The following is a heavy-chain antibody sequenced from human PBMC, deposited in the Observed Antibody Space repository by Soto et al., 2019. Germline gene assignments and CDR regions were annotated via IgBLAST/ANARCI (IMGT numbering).Heavy chain of an antibody. D-gene: IGHD3-10*01. CDR2: IHYSGST. CDR1: GGSMSSSSYH. V-gene: IGHV4-39*01. J-gene: IGHJ3*02. CDR3: GRRGDYGSGKFDI. Sequence: SXTLSLTCTVSGGSMSSSSYHWCWIRQPPGKGLEWIGNIHYSGSTYYNPSLKSRVTISVDTSKNQFSLMLSSVTAADTAMYYCGRRGDYGSGKFDIWGQGTMVTVSS.